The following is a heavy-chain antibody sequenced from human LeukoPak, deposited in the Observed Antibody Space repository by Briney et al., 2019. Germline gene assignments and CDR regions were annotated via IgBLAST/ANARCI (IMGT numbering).Heavy chain of an antibody. D-gene: IGHD4-17*01. Sequence: SETLFLTCPVSGGSIISYYWSSIRQPAGKGVGWIGRIYSSGSTNYNPSVKSRLTMSVDTSKNQFSLKLSSVAAADTAVYYCARGIGDYDPLGYWGPGTLVTVST. J-gene: IGHJ4*02. V-gene: IGHV4-4*07. CDR2: IYSSGST. CDR3: ARGIGDYDPLGY. CDR1: GGSIISYY.